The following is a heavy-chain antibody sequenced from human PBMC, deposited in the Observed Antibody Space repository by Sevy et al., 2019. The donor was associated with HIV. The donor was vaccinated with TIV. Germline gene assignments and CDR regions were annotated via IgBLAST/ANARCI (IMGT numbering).Heavy chain of an antibody. CDR2: IIPIFGTA. V-gene: IGHV1-69*13. CDR3: ARVRGQLVGSYYYYYMDV. J-gene: IGHJ6*03. Sequence: ASVKVSCKASGGTFSSYAISWVRQAPGQGLEWMGGIIPIFGTANYAQKFQGRVTITADESTSTAYMELSSLRSEDTAVYYCARVRGQLVGSYYYYYMDVWGKGTTVTVSS. CDR1: GGTFSSYA. D-gene: IGHD6-6*01.